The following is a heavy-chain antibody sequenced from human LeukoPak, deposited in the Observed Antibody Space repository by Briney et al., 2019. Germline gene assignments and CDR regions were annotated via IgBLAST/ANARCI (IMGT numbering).Heavy chain of an antibody. J-gene: IGHJ4*02. CDR2: IYYSGST. CDR3: ARGQYYYDSSGYYLLDY. V-gene: IGHV4-59*01. Sequence: PSETLSLTCTVSGGSISSYYWSWSRQPAGKGLKWIGYIYYSGSTNYNPSLKSRVTISVDTSKNQFSLKLSSVTAADTAVYYCARGQYYYDSSGYYLLDYWGQGTLVTVS. D-gene: IGHD3-22*01. CDR1: GGSISSYY.